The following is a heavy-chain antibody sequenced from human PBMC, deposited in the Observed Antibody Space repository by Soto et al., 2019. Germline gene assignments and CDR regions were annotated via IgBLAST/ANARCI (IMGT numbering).Heavy chain of an antibody. Sequence: EVQLVESGGGLVKPGGSLRLSCAASGFTFSNAWMNWVRQAPGKGLEWVGRIKSKTDGGTTDYAAPVKGRFTISRDDSKNTLYLQMNSLKPEDTAVYYCTTGPSYSSSWPSYYYYYGMDVWGQGTTVTVSS. D-gene: IGHD6-13*01. CDR2: IKSKTDGGTT. V-gene: IGHV3-15*07. J-gene: IGHJ6*02. CDR3: TTGPSYSSSWPSYYYYYGMDV. CDR1: GFTFSNAW.